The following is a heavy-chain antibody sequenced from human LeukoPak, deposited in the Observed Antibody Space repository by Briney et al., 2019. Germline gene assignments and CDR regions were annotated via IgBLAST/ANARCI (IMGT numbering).Heavy chain of an antibody. CDR3: ARALVSSGWFGDY. J-gene: IGHJ4*02. V-gene: IGHV3-66*01. Sequence: GGSLRLSCAASGFTFSSYSMNWVRQAPGKGLEWVSVIYSGGSTYYADSVKGRFTISRDNSKNTLYLQMNSLRAEDTAVYYCARALVSSGWFGDYWGQGTLVTVSS. CDR1: GFTFSSYS. CDR2: IYSGGST. D-gene: IGHD6-19*01.